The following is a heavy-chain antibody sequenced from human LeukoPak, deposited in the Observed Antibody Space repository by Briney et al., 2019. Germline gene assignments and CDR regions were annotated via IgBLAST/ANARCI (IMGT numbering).Heavy chain of an antibody. D-gene: IGHD6-19*01. V-gene: IGHV3-23*05. J-gene: IGHJ4*02. CDR1: GLTFTTYC. CDR2: IYNNGAKI. CDR3: AKDGAPDSGWDLDY. Sequence: GGSLRLSCAVSGLTFTTYCMTWVRQGPGKGLEWVSSIYNNGAKIFYADSVKGRCTISRDKSKNMLYLQMNSLRVEDTAVYYCAKDGAPDSGWDLDYWGQGTLVTVSS.